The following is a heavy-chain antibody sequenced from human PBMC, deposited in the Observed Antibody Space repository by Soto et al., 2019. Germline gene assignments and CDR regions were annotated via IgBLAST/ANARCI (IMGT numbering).Heavy chain of an antibody. CDR2: ISGSGGST. D-gene: IGHD1-26*01. Sequence: HPGGSLRLSCAASGFTFSSYAMSWVRQAPGKGLEWVSAISGSGGSTYYADSVKGRFTISRDNSKNTLYLQMNSLRAEDTAVYYCAKATKIVGATTWSLYDYWGQGTLVTVSS. CDR3: AKATKIVGATTWSLYDY. J-gene: IGHJ4*02. V-gene: IGHV3-23*01. CDR1: GFTFSSYA.